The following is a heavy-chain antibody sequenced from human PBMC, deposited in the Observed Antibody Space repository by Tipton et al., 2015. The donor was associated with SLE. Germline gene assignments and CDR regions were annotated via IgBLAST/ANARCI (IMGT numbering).Heavy chain of an antibody. CDR1: GFNFNSYG. Sequence: SLRLSCAASGFNFNSYGMNWVRQAPGKGLEWVAYISGTGVLLYADSVKGRFTISRDNSDNLLFLQMNSLRAEDTAVYYCARDRTGPTYYFPEYLQHWGQGTPVTVSS. J-gene: IGHJ1*01. V-gene: IGHV3-48*03. CDR2: ISGTGVLL. CDR3: ARDRTGPTYYFPEYLQH. D-gene: IGHD2/OR15-2a*01.